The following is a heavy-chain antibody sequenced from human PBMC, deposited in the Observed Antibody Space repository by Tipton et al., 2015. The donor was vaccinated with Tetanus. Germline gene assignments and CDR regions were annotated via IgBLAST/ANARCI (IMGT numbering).Heavy chain of an antibody. CDR2: VFRSGST. D-gene: IGHD3-10*01. CDR1: GGSISSTNYY. J-gene: IGHJ6*02. Sequence: GLVKPSETLSLSCSVSGGSISSTNYYWGWIRQSPGKGLEWIGSVFRSGSTFYNPSLKSRVTISVDTSKNQFSLKLSSVTAADTAVYYCARDNRVPLRFGELLEFYYYYGMDVWGQGTTVTVSS. V-gene: IGHV4-39*07. CDR3: ARDNRVPLRFGELLEFYYYYGMDV.